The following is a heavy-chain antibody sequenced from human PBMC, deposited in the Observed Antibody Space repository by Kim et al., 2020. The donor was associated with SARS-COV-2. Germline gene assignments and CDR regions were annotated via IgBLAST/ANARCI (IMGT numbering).Heavy chain of an antibody. CDR1: GFTFSSYA. V-gene: IGHV3-64D*09. J-gene: IGHJ4*02. Sequence: GGSLRLSCSASGFTFSSYAMHWVRQAPGKGLEYVSAISSNGGSTYYADSVKGRFTISRDNSKNTLYLQMSSLRAEDTAVYYCVKDRGGSTVTTGYYFDYWGQGTLVTVSS. CDR3: VKDRGGSTVTTGYYFDY. D-gene: IGHD4-4*01. CDR2: ISSNGGST.